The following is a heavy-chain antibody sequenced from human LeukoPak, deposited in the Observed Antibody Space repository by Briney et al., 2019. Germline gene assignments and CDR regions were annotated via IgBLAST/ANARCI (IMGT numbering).Heavy chain of an antibody. CDR3: ARNQGDYGSGSYDY. Sequence: PSETLSLTRTVSGGSISSYYWSWIRQPPGKGLEWIGYIYYSGSTNYNPSLKSRVTISVDTSKNQFSLKLSSVTAADTAVYYCARNQGDYGSGSYDYWGQGTLVTVSS. J-gene: IGHJ4*02. CDR2: IYYSGST. D-gene: IGHD3-10*01. V-gene: IGHV4-59*01. CDR1: GGSISSYY.